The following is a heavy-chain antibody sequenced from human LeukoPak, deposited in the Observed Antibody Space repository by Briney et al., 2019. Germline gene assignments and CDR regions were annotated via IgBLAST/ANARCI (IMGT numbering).Heavy chain of an antibody. Sequence: SVKVSCKASGGTFNSYAISWARQAPGQGLEWMGRIIPILGIANYAQKFQGRVTITADKSTSTAYMELSSLRSEDTAVYYCANGYYYDSSGSEQSKRGDWFDPWGQGTLVTVSS. CDR2: IIPILGIA. CDR3: ANGYYYDSSGSEQSKRGDWFDP. V-gene: IGHV1-69*04. CDR1: GGTFNSYA. J-gene: IGHJ5*02. D-gene: IGHD3-22*01.